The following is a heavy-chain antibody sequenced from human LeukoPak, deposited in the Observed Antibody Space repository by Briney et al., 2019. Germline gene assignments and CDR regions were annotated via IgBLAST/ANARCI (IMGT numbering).Heavy chain of an antibody. Sequence: GSLRLSCAASGFTVSSNYMSWVRQAPGKGLEWVSLIYSGGSTYYADSVKGRFTISRDNSKNTLYLQMNSLRAEDTAVYYCARVQRDGYNRGFDYWGQGTLVTVSS. CDR2: IYSGGST. CDR1: GFTVSSNY. J-gene: IGHJ4*02. CDR3: ARVQRDGYNRGFDY. D-gene: IGHD5-24*01. V-gene: IGHV3-53*01.